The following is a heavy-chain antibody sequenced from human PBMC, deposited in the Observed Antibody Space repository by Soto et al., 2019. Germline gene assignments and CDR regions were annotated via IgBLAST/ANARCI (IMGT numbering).Heavy chain of an antibody. D-gene: IGHD6-19*01. V-gene: IGHV4-34*01. CDR2: INHSGST. CDR1: GGSFSGYY. J-gene: IGHJ6*02. CDR3: ARLLGGYSSGWYYGMDV. Sequence: SETLSLTCAVYGGSFSGYYWSWIRQPPGKGLEWIGEINHSGSTNYNPSLKSRVTISVDTSKNQFSLKLSSVTAADTAVYYCARLLGGYSSGWYYGMDVWGQGTTVTVSS.